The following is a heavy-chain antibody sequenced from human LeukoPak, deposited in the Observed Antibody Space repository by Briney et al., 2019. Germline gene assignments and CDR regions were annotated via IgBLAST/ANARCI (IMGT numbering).Heavy chain of an antibody. CDR1: GYTFTNYY. D-gene: IGHD2-2*01. Sequence: GESLKISCKGSGYTFTNYYIGWVRQTPGQGLEWMVIFSPGDSDARYSPSFQGQVTISADKSISTAYLRWSSLKASDTAMYYCARRYCSSTSCNPYFFDYWGQGTLVTVSS. J-gene: IGHJ4*02. V-gene: IGHV5-51*01. CDR2: FSPGDSDA. CDR3: ARRYCSSTSCNPYFFDY.